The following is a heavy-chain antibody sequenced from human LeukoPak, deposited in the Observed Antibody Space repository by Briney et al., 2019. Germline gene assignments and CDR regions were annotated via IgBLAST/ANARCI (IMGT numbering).Heavy chain of an antibody. J-gene: IGHJ4*02. V-gene: IGHV4-31*03. Sequence: PSQTLSLTCTVSGGSISSGGYYWSWIRQRPGKGLEWIGYIYYSGSTYYNPSLRSRVTISIDTSKNQFSLMLTSVTAADTAVYYCARDTLPRYWGQGTLVTVSS. CDR1: GGSISSGGYY. CDR3: ARDTLPRY. CDR2: IYYSGST.